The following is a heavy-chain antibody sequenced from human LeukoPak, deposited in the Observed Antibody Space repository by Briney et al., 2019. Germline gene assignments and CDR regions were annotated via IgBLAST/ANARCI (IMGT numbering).Heavy chain of an antibody. J-gene: IGHJ5*02. CDR2: AGXGNT. CDR3: ARDPTGITIFGVVIGWFDP. D-gene: IGHD3-3*01. Sequence: AGXGNTTYSHKLQGRVTITRDASASTAYMELSSLRSEDTAVYYCARDPTGITIFGVVIGWFDPWGQGTLVTVSS. V-gene: IGHV1-3*01.